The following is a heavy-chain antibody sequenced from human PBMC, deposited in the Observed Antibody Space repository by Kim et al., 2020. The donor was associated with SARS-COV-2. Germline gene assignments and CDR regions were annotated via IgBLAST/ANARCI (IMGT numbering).Heavy chain of an antibody. CDR3: ARHSSGWDFDY. V-gene: IGHV4-39*01. D-gene: IGHD6-19*01. CDR1: GGSISSSSYY. J-gene: IGHJ4*02. Sequence: SETLSLTCTVSGGSISSSSYYWGWIRQPPGKGLEWIGSIYYSGSTYYNPSLKSRVTISVDTSKNQFSLKLSSVTAADTAVYYCARHSSGWDFDYWGQGTLVTVSS. CDR2: IYYSGST.